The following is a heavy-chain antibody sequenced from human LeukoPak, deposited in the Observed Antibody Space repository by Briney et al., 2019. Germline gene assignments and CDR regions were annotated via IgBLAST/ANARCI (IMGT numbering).Heavy chain of an antibody. V-gene: IGHV4-39*01. D-gene: IGHD6-13*01. CDR3: ARTGYSSSWYVPLFDY. Sequence: SETLSLTCTVSGGSISSSSYYWGWIRQPPGKGLEWIGSIYYSGSTYYNPSLKSRVTISVDTSKNQFSLKLSSVTAADTAVYYYARTGYSSSWYVPLFDYWGQGTLVTVSS. CDR2: IYYSGST. CDR1: GGSISSSSYY. J-gene: IGHJ4*02.